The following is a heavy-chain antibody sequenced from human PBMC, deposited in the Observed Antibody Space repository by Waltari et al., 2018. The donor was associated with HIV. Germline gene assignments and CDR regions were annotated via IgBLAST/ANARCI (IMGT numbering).Heavy chain of an antibody. D-gene: IGHD2-21*02. CDR3: ARDGHHGVTKRGNAFDL. V-gene: IGHV3-48*03. J-gene: IGHJ3*01. CDR1: RFTFSHHE. Sequence: EEQLVESGGGAVQPGGSLRLSCVASRFTFSHHEMKWVRQGQGKYLDCVSYSRCTVSTIHYSESVKGRFTISRDNAKNSLDLRMNYLTAEDTAIYYCARDGHHGVTKRGNAFDLWGQGTMVTVSP. CDR2: SRCTVSTI.